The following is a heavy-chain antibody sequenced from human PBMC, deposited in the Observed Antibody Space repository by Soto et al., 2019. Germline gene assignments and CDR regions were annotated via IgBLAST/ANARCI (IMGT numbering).Heavy chain of an antibody. D-gene: IGHD3-16*01. CDR3: ASGGSYFDF. J-gene: IGHJ4*02. CDR2: ISAYNGNT. Sequence: ASVKVCVKASGYTFTKYGISWLRQAPGQGLEWMGWISAYNGNTNYAQKLQGRVTMTTDTSTNTAYMELRSLRSDDTAVYYCASGGSYFDFWGQGTLVTVSS. CDR1: GYTFTKYG. V-gene: IGHV1-18*01.